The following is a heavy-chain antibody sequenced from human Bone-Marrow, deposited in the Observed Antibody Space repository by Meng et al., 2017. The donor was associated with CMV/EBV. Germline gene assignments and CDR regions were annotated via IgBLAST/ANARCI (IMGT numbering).Heavy chain of an antibody. D-gene: IGHD3-3*01. J-gene: IGHJ6*02. V-gene: IGHV3-21*01. CDR2: ISSSSSYI. Sequence: GGSPRLSCAASRFTFSSYSMNWVRQAPGKGLEWVSSISSSSSYIYYADSVKGRFTISRDNAKNSLYLQMNSLRAEDTAVYYCASGQVYYDFWSGYNYGMDVWGQGSTVTVSS. CDR3: ASGQVYYDFWSGYNYGMDV. CDR1: RFTFSSYS.